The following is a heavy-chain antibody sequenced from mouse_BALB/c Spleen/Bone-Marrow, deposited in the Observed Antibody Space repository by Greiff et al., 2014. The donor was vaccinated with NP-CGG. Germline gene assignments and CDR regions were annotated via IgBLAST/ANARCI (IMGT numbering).Heavy chain of an antibody. D-gene: IGHD3-1*01. J-gene: IGHJ2*01. CDR1: GYTFSYYW. Sequence: EVKLMESGTVLARPGAAVKMSCKASGYTFSYYWMHWIKQRPGQGLEWIGTIHPGNSDTTYNQKFKGKAKLTAVTSTSTAYMELSSLTNEDSAVYYCTTLARNNFDYWGQGTTLTVSS. CDR3: TTLARNNFDY. V-gene: IGHV1-5*01. CDR2: IHPGNSDT.